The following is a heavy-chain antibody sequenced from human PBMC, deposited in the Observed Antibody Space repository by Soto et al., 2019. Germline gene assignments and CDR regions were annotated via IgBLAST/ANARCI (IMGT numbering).Heavy chain of an antibody. Sequence: PSLTCTVSGGSISSSSYYWGWIRQPPGKGLEWIGSIYYSGSTYYNPSLKSRVTISVDTSKNQFSLKLSSVTAADTAVYYCDLAYYYYYGMDVWGQGTTVTVSS. J-gene: IGHJ6*02. CDR2: IYYSGST. CDR3: DLAYYYYYGMDV. V-gene: IGHV4-39*05. CDR1: GGSISSSSYY.